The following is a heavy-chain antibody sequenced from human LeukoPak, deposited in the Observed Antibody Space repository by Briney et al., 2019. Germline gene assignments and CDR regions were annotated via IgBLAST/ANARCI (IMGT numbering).Heavy chain of an antibody. J-gene: IGHJ3*02. CDR1: GGSISSYY. Sequence: SETLSLTCTVSGGSISSYYWSWIRQPAGKGLEWIGRIYTSRSTNYNPSLKSRVTISVDTSKNQFSLKLSSVTAADTAVYYCAREGRITGTKYAFDIWGQGTMVTVSS. CDR2: IYTSRST. CDR3: AREGRITGTKYAFDI. D-gene: IGHD1-20*01. V-gene: IGHV4-4*07.